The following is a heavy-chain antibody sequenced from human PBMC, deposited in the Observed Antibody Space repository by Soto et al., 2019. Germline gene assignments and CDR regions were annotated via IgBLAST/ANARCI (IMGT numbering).Heavy chain of an antibody. CDR3: AKDMGGSGSYSYHYYYGMDV. V-gene: IGHV3-9*01. CDR1: GFTFDDYA. Sequence: EVQLVESGGGLVQPGRSLRLSCVASGFTFDDYAMHWVRQAPGKGLEWVSGITWNSGTVVYADSVKGRFTTSRDNAKNSLYLQMNSLRPEDTALYYCAKDMGGSGSYSYHYYYGMDVWGHGTTVTVSS. D-gene: IGHD3-10*01. CDR2: ITWNSGTV. J-gene: IGHJ6*02.